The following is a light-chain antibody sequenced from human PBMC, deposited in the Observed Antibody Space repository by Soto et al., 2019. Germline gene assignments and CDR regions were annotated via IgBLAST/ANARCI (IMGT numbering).Light chain of an antibody. CDR3: QSYDNSLNHVV. Sequence: VLTQPPSVSGAPGQRVTIPCTGSSSNIGSFYDVHWYQQLPGTVPKLLIYGDNNRPSGVPDRFSGSKSGTAASLAITGLQAEDEADYYCQSYDNSLNHVVFGGGTKLTVL. V-gene: IGLV1-40*01. CDR2: GDN. J-gene: IGLJ2*01. CDR1: SSNIGSFYD.